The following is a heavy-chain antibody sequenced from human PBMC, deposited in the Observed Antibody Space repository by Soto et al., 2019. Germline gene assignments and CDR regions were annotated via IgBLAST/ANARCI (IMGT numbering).Heavy chain of an antibody. CDR1: AGSISTSGYY. V-gene: IGHV4-39*01. Sequence: SETLSLTSTVSAGSISTSGYYSSCIHQPPGKGLEWIGSIYYSGSTYYNPSLKSRVTISVDTSKNQFSLKLSSVTAADTAVYYCSGVYGDYWVGYWGQGTLVTV. D-gene: IGHD4-17*01. CDR2: IYYSGST. CDR3: SGVYGDYWVGY. J-gene: IGHJ4*02.